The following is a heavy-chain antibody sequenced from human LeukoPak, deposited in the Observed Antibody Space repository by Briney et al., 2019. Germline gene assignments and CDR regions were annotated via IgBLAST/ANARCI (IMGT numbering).Heavy chain of an antibody. V-gene: IGHV3-48*03. CDR1: GFTFSSYE. CDR2: IDSGGSTI. CDR3: ASLTIVYGYGMDV. J-gene: IGHJ6*02. Sequence: PGGSLRPSCAASGFTFSSYEMNWVRQAPGKGLEWVSYIDSGGSTIYYADSVKGRYTISRDNAKNSLYLQMNSLRAEDTAVYYCASLTIVYGYGMDVWGQGTTVTVSS. D-gene: IGHD3-9*01.